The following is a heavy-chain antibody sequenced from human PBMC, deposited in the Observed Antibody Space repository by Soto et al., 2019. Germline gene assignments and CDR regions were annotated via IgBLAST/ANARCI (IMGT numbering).Heavy chain of an antibody. D-gene: IGHD3-3*01. V-gene: IGHV3-23*01. J-gene: IGHJ4*02. Sequence: GGSLRLSCAASGFTFSSYAMSWVRQAPGKGLEWVSAISGSGGSTYYADSVKGQVTISADKSISTAYLQWSSLKASDTAMYYCARPLDFWSGYMPPIVDYWGQGTLVNVSS. CDR3: ARPLDFWSGYMPPIVDY. CDR2: ISGSGGST. CDR1: GFTFSSYA.